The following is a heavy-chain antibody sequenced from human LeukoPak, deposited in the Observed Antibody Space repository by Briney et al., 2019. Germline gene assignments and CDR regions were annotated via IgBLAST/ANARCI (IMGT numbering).Heavy chain of an antibody. Sequence: ASVKVSCKASGGTFSSYAISWVRQAPGQGLEWMGGIIPIFDTANYAQKFQGRVTITADESTSTAYMELSSLRSEDTAVYYCARDQFPREWYFDLWGRGTLVTVTS. V-gene: IGHV1-69*13. CDR3: ARDQFPREWYFDL. CDR2: IIPIFDTA. CDR1: GGTFSSYA. J-gene: IGHJ2*01. D-gene: IGHD1-26*01.